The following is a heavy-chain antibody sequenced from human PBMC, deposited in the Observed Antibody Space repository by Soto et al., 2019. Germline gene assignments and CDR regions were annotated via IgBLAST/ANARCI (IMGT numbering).Heavy chain of an antibody. J-gene: IGHJ6*02. V-gene: IGHV3-23*01. D-gene: IGHD3-3*01. CDR2: ISGSGGST. Sequence: EVQLLESGGGLVQPGGSLRLSCAASGFTFSSYAMSWVRQAPGKGLEWVSAISGSGGSTYYADSVKGRFTISRDNSKNTLYLQMNSLRAEDTAVYYCAKDPGGTIFGVVRAGGMDVWGQGTTVTVSS. CDR3: AKDPGGTIFGVVRAGGMDV. CDR1: GFTFSSYA.